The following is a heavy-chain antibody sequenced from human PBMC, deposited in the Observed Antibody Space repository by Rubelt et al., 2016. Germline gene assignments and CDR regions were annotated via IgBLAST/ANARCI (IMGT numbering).Heavy chain of an antibody. V-gene: IGHV3-11*01. J-gene: IGHJ4*02. Sequence: YYADSVKGRFTISRDNAKNSLYLQMNSLRAEDTAVYYCARDEMYYYDSSGRWGQGTLVTVSS. CDR3: ARDEMYYYDSSGR. D-gene: IGHD3-22*01.